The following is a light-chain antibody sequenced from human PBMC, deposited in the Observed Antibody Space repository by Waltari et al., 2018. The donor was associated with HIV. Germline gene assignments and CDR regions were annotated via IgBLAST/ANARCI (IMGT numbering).Light chain of an antibody. Sequence: DIQMTQSPSSMSASVGDRVTITCRTSQDIGAALAWYKHKAGEAPNLLIYDASAMATGVPSRFSGSGSGTDCTLIITGLQPEDFATYSCQQADNFPLTFGGGTKVETK. V-gene: IGKV1D-12*01. CDR3: QQADNFPLT. J-gene: IGKJ4*01. CDR1: QDIGAA. CDR2: DAS.